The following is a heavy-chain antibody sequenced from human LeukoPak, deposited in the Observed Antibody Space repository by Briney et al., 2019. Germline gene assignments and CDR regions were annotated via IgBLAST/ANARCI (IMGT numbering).Heavy chain of an antibody. J-gene: IGHJ6*02. CDR3: ARALVPAAMRAIYYYYYGMDV. V-gene: IGHV3-30-3*01. CDR1: GFTFSSYA. CDR2: ISYDGSNK. Sequence: GGSLRLSCAASGFTFSSYAMHWVRQAPGKGLEWVAVISYDGSNKYYADSVKGRFTISRDNSKNTLYLQMNSLRAEDTAVYYCARALVPAAMRAIYYYYYGMDVWGQGTTATVSS. D-gene: IGHD2-2*01.